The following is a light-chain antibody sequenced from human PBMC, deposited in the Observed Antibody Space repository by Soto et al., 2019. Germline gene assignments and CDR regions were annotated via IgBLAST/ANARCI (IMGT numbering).Light chain of an antibody. Sequence: QPVLTQSPSASASLGASVKLTCTLSSGHSSYAIAWHQQQPEKGPRYLMKLNSDGSHSKGDGIPARFSGSSSGAERYLTISSLQSEDEADYYCQTWGTGIWVFGGGTKVTVL. CDR3: QTWGTGIWV. CDR2: LNSDGSH. CDR1: SGHSSYA. V-gene: IGLV4-69*01. J-gene: IGLJ3*02.